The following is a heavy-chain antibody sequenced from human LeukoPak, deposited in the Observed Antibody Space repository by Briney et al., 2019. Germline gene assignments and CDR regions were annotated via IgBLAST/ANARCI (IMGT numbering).Heavy chain of an antibody. J-gene: IGHJ4*02. D-gene: IGHD5-18*01. CDR3: ARGRGYSYGYFPN. CDR1: GYTFTGYY. CDR2: INPNSGGT. Sequence: SVKVSCKASGYTFTGYYMHWVRQAPGQGLEWMGWINPNSGGTNYAQKFQGRVTMTRDTSISTAYMELSRLRSDDTAVYYCARGRGYSYGYFPNWGQGTLVTVSS. V-gene: IGHV1-2*02.